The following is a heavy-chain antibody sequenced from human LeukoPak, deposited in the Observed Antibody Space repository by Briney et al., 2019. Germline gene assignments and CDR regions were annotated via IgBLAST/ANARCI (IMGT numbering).Heavy chain of an antibody. Sequence: PGGSLRRSCAASGFTVSSNYMTWVRQAPGKGLEWVSVIYSGGSTYYADSVKGRFTIPRDNSKNTLYLQMNSLRAEDTAVYYCTRNWGSDNWFDPWGQGTLVTVSS. CDR3: TRNWGSDNWFDP. CDR1: GFTVSSNY. J-gene: IGHJ5*02. CDR2: IYSGGST. V-gene: IGHV3-53*01. D-gene: IGHD7-27*01.